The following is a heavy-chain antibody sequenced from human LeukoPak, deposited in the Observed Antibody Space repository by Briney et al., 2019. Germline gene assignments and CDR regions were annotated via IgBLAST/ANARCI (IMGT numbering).Heavy chain of an antibody. CDR3: ARKDRYGDYVFDY. V-gene: IGHV4-34*01. CDR2: INHSGST. CDR1: GGSFSGYY. J-gene: IGHJ4*02. Sequence: SETLSLTCAVYGGSFSGYYWSWIRQPPGKGLEWIGEINHSGSTNYNPSLKSRVTISVDKSKNQFSLKLSSVTAADTAVYYCARKDRYGDYVFDYWGQGTLVTVSS. D-gene: IGHD4-17*01.